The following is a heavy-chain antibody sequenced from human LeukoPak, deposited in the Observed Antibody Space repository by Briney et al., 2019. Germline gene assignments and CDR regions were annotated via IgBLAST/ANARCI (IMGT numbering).Heavy chain of an antibody. D-gene: IGHD2-15*01. CDR1: GFTVSSNY. V-gene: IGHV3-66*01. Sequence: GGSLRLSCAASGFTVSSNYMSWVRQAPGKGLEWASVIYSGGSTYYADSVRGRFTISRDNSKNTLYLQMNSLRAEDTAVYYCARDGTCSGGSCYSFYGLDVWGQGTTVTVPS. CDR2: IYSGGST. J-gene: IGHJ6*02. CDR3: ARDGTCSGGSCYSFYGLDV.